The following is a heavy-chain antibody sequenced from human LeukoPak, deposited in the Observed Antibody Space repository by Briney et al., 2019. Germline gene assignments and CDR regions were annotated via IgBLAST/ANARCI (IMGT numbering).Heavy chain of an antibody. Sequence: GASVKVSCKASGYTFTSYGISWVRQAPGQGLEWMGWISAYNGNTNYAQKLQGRVTMTTDTSTSTAYMELRSLRSDDTAVYYCARDEGDYGDYASNWFDPWGQGTLVTVSS. J-gene: IGHJ5*02. CDR3: ARDEGDYGDYASNWFDP. D-gene: IGHD4-17*01. CDR1: GYTFTSYG. CDR2: ISAYNGNT. V-gene: IGHV1-18*01.